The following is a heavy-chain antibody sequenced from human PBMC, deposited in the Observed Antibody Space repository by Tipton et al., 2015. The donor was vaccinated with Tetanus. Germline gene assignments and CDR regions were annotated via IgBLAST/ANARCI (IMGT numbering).Heavy chain of an antibody. CDR1: GYTFTSYG. D-gene: IGHD6-13*01. J-gene: IGHJ5*02. Sequence: VQLVQSGAEVKKPGASAKVSCKASGYTFTSYGISWVRQAPGQGLGWMGWISAYNGNTNYAQKLQGRVTMTTDASTSTAYMELRSLRSDDTAVYYCARDPRNGIAAAAWFDPWGQGTLVTVSS. CDR3: ARDPRNGIAAAAWFDP. V-gene: IGHV1-18*01. CDR2: ISAYNGNT.